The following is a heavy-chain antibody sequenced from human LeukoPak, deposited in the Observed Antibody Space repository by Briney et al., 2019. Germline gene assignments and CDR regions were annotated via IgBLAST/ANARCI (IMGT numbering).Heavy chain of an antibody. J-gene: IGHJ4*02. CDR3: ARVGGYYYGSGTHFDY. CDR2: IIPIFGTA. V-gene: IGHV1-69*05. D-gene: IGHD3-10*01. Sequence: SVKVPCKASGGTFSSYAISWVRQAPGQGLEWMGGIIPIFGTANYAQKFQGRVTITTDESTSTAYMELSSLRPEDTAVYYCARVGGYYYGSGTHFDYWGQGTLVTVSS. CDR1: GGTFSSYA.